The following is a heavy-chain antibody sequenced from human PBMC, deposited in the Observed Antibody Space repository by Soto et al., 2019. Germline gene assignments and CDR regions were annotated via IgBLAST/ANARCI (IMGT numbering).Heavy chain of an antibody. J-gene: IGHJ4*02. CDR1: GGTFSSYA. CDR2: IIPIFGTA. CDR3: ARVVDSSGYYLWDY. D-gene: IGHD3-22*01. V-gene: IGHV1-69*01. Sequence: QVQLVQSVAEVKKPGSSVKVSCKASGGTFSSYAISWVRQSPGQGLEWMGGIIPIFGTANYAQNFQGRVTSTADESTSKAYIEVSSLRSEDTAVYYCARVVDSSGYYLWDYWGQGTLVTVSS.